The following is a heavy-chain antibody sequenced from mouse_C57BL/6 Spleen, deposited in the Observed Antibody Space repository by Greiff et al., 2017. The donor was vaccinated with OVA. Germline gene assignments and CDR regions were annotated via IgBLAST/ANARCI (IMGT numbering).Heavy chain of an antibody. CDR3: ARGVLSSLYYFDY. Sequence: QVQLKQSGAELARPGASVKLSCKASGYTFTSYGISWVKQRTGQGLEWIGEIYPRSGNTYYNEKFKGKATLTADKSSSTAYMELRSLTSEDSAVYFCARGVLSSLYYFDYWGQGTTLTVSS. V-gene: IGHV1-81*01. D-gene: IGHD1-1*01. CDR1: GYTFTSYG. CDR2: IYPRSGNT. J-gene: IGHJ2*01.